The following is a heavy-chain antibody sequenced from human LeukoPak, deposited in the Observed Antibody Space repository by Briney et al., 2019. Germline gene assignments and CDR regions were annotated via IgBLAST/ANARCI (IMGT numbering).Heavy chain of an antibody. CDR2: IYTSGST. Sequence: TSETLSLTCTVSGDSISSYYWSWIRQPAGKGLEWIGRIYTSGSTNYNPSLKSRVTISVDTSKNQFSLKLSSVTAADTAVYYCACSIAAAGTYAFDIWGQGTMVTVSS. CDR3: ACSIAAAGTYAFDI. J-gene: IGHJ3*02. CDR1: GDSISSYY. V-gene: IGHV4-4*07. D-gene: IGHD6-13*01.